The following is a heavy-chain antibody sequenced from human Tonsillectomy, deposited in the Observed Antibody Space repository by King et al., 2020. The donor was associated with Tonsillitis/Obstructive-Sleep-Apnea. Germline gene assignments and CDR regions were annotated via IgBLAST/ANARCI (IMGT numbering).Heavy chain of an antibody. V-gene: IGHV4-34*01. CDR1: GGSFSGYY. Sequence: VQLQQWGAGLLKPSETLSLTCAVYGGSFSGYYWSWIRQPPGKGLEWIGEINHSGSTNYNPSLKSRVTIPVDTSKNQFSLKLSSVTAADTAVYYCARGRKAVAGSSDYWGQGTLVIVSS. CDR3: ARGRKAVAGSSDY. J-gene: IGHJ4*02. D-gene: IGHD6-19*01. CDR2: INHSGST.